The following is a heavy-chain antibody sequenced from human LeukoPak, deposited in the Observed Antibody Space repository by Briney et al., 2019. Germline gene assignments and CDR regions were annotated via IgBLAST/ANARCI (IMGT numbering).Heavy chain of an antibody. Sequence: PGGSLRLSCVASGFAFSTSGMNWVRQAPGKGLEWVSFISSSSTTTYYADSVKGRFTISRDNAKNSLYLQMNSLRDEDTAVYDCARDQQWPIVHYFDHWGQGILVTVSS. D-gene: IGHD6-19*01. V-gene: IGHV3-48*02. CDR1: GFAFSTSG. J-gene: IGHJ4*02. CDR2: ISSSSTTT. CDR3: ARDQQWPIVHYFDH.